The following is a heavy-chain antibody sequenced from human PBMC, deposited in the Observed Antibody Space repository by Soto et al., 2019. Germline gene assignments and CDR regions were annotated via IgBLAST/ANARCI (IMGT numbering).Heavy chain of an antibody. V-gene: IGHV3-30-3*01. J-gene: IGHJ4*02. CDR2: ISYDGSNK. CDR3: ARAPWIGYCNNGVCPPHFDY. Sequence: GGVLRLSCAASGFTFSSYAMHWVRQAPGKGLEWVAVISYDGSNKYYADSVKGRFTISRDNSKNTLYLQMNSLRAEDTAVYYCARAPWIGYCNNGVCPPHFDYWGQGTLVTVSS. CDR1: GFTFSSYA. D-gene: IGHD2-8*01.